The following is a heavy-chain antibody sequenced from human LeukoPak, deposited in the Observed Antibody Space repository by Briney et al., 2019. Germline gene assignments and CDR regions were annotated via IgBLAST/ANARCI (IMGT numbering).Heavy chain of an antibody. CDR3: ARRYYDSSGLEGDAFDI. J-gene: IGHJ3*02. D-gene: IGHD3-22*01. Sequence: GGSLRLSCAAPGFTFSSYAMHWVRQAPGKGLEWVAVISYDGSNKYYADSVKGRFTISRDNSKNTLYLQMNSLRAEDTAVYYCARRYYDSSGLEGDAFDIWGQGTMVTVSS. V-gene: IGHV3-30-3*01. CDR1: GFTFSSYA. CDR2: ISYDGSNK.